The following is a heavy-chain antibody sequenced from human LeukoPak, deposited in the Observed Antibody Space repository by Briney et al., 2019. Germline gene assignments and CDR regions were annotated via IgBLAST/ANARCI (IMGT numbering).Heavy chain of an antibody. V-gene: IGHV4-59*01. CDR1: GGSISSYY. D-gene: IGHD5-18*01. Sequence: PSETLSLTCTVSGGSISSYYWSWIRQPPGKGLEWIGNIYYSGSTNYNPSLKSRVTISVDTSKNQFSLKLSSVTAADTAVYYCARDDTAMAPNYWGQGTLVTVSS. CDR2: IYYSGST. J-gene: IGHJ4*02. CDR3: ARDDTAMAPNY.